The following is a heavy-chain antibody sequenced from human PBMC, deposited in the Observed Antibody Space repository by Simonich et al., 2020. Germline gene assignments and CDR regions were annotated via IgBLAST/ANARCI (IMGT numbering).Heavy chain of an antibody. D-gene: IGHD7-27*01. CDR1: GYTFTGYY. V-gene: IGHV1-2*02. J-gene: IGHJ6*03. CDR2: INPKSGST. CDR3: ARGALTGDYYYMDV. Sequence: QVQLVQSGAEVKKPGASVKVSCKASGYTFTGYYMQWVRQAPGQGLGGTGGINPKSGSTNYAQKCQGRVTMTRDTSTSTAYMELSRLRSDDTAVYYCARGALTGDYYYMDVWGKGTTVTVSS.